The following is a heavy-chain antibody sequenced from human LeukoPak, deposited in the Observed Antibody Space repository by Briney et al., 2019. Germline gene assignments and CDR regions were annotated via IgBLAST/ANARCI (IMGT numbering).Heavy chain of an antibody. CDR3: AREGYSSSWYYFDY. V-gene: IGHV3-64*01. CDR2: FSSNGGST. CDR1: GFTFSSYA. J-gene: IGHJ4*02. D-gene: IGHD6-13*01. Sequence: HPWGSLRLSCAASGFTFSSYAMHWVRQAPGKGLEYVSAFSSNGGSTYYANSVKGRFTISRDNSKNTLYLQMGSLRAEDMAVYYCAREGYSSSWYYFDYSGQGTLVTVSS.